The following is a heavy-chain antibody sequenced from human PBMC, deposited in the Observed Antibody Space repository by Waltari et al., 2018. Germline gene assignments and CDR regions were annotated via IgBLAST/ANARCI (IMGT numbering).Heavy chain of an antibody. CDR1: GGSISSHY. Sequence: QVQLQESGPGLVKPSETLSLTCTVSGGSISSHYWSWIRQPPGKGLEWIGCIYYSGSTNDNPSLKSRVTISVDTSKNKFSLKLSSVTAADTAVYYCARDGGVPAALDAFDIWGQGTMVTVSS. V-gene: IGHV4-59*11. D-gene: IGHD2-2*01. J-gene: IGHJ3*02. CDR3: ARDGGVPAALDAFDI. CDR2: IYYSGST.